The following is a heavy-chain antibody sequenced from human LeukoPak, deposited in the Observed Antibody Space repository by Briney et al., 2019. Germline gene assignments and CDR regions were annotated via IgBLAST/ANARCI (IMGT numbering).Heavy chain of an antibody. D-gene: IGHD3-10*01. Sequence: WASVKVSCKVSGYTLTELSMHWVRQAPGKGLEWMGGFDPEDGETIYAQKFQGRVTMTEDTSTDTAYMELSRLRSDDTAVYYCARVPFRARGYMDVWGKGTTVTVSS. CDR1: GYTLTELS. V-gene: IGHV1-24*01. CDR3: ARVPFRARGYMDV. CDR2: FDPEDGET. J-gene: IGHJ6*03.